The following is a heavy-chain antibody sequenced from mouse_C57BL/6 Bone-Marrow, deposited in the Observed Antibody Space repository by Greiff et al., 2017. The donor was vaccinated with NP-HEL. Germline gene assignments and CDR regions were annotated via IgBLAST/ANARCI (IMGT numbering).Heavy chain of an antibody. J-gene: IGHJ3*01. D-gene: IGHD1-1*02. CDR3: ARDGDYGPAWFAY. CDR1: GFTFSSYA. V-gene: IGHV5-4*01. CDR2: ISDGGSYT. Sequence: EVNVVESGGGLVKPGGSLKLSCAASGFTFSSYAMSWVRQTPEKRLEWVATISDGGSYTYYPDNVKGRFTISRDNAKNNLYLQMSHLKSEDTAMYYCARDGDYGPAWFAYWGQGTLVTVSA.